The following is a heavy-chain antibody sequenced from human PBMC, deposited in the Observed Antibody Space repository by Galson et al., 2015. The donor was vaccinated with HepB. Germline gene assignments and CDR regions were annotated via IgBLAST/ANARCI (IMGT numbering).Heavy chain of an antibody. CDR3: AREARCITMVRGCLKIYGMDV. CDR2: INPSGGST. Sequence: SVKVSCKASGYTFTSYYMHWVRQAPGQGLEWMGIINPSGGSTSYAQKFQGRVTMTRDTSTSTVYMELSSLRSEDTAVYYCAREARCITMVRGCLKIYGMDVWGQGTTVTVSS. V-gene: IGHV1-46*01. D-gene: IGHD3-10*01. CDR1: GYTFTSYY. J-gene: IGHJ6*02.